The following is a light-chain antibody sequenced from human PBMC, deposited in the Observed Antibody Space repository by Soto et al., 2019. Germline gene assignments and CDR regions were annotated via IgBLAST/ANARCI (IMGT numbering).Light chain of an antibody. V-gene: IGLV2-14*01. CDR2: DVS. Sequence: QSVLTQPASVSGSPGQSITISCTGTSSDIGGYNYVSWYQEHPGKAPKLMIYDVSNRPSGVSNRFSGSKSGNTASLTISGLQAEDEADYYCSSQAVSSTLVFGGGNKLTVL. CDR1: SSDIGGYNY. CDR3: SSQAVSSTLV. J-gene: IGLJ2*01.